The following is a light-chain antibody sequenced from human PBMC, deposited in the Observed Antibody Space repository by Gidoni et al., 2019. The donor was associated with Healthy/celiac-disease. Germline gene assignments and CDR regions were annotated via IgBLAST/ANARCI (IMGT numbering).Light chain of an antibody. Sequence: EIQMTQSPSSLSASVGDRVPITCQASQDISNYLNWYQQKPGKAPKLLIYDASNLETGVPSRFSGSGSGTDFTFTISSLQPEDIATYYCQQYDNLPPLTFGGGTKVEIK. CDR3: QQYDNLPPLT. V-gene: IGKV1-33*01. CDR1: QDISNY. J-gene: IGKJ4*01. CDR2: DAS.